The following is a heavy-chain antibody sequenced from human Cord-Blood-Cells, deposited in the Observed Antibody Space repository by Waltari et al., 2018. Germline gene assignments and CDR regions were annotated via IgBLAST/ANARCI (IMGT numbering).Heavy chain of an antibody. V-gene: IGHV4-38-2*02. D-gene: IGHD6-6*01. Sequence: QVQLQESGPGLVKPSETLSLPCTVAGYSISSGYYWGWIRQPPGKGREWIGSIYQSGSTYYNPSLKSRVTISVDTSKNQFSLKLSSVTAADTAVYYCARDDSSSYAFDIWGQGTMVTVSS. CDR3: ARDDSSSYAFDI. CDR1: GYSISSGYY. J-gene: IGHJ3*02. CDR2: IYQSGST.